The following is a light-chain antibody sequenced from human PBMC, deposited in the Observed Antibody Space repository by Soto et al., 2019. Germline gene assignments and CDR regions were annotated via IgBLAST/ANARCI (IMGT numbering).Light chain of an antibody. CDR3: QQYNNWPPGT. CDR1: QSVSSN. CDR2: GAS. J-gene: IGKJ1*01. V-gene: IGKV3-15*01. Sequence: EIVMTQSPATLSVSPGERATLSGRASQSVSSNLAWCQQKPGQAPRLRIYGASTRSPGIPARFSGRGSGTDFTLTISSLLSEDVAVYYGQQYNNWPPGTFGQGTKVDIK.